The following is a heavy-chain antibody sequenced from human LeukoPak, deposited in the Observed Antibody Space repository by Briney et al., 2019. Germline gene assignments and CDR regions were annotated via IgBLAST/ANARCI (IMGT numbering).Heavy chain of an antibody. D-gene: IGHD4-17*01. J-gene: IGHJ4*02. CDR2: MNPNSGGT. Sequence: KTSGXTFTXYFLHWVGQARGQGREWMGRMNPNSGGTDYVQKFQGRVSMTRDTYISKDNMELSRLRSDDTAVYFCARNLPRDYGDYVAYWGQGTLVTVSS. V-gene: IGHV1-2*06. CDR3: ARNLPRDYGDYVAY. CDR1: GXTFTXYF.